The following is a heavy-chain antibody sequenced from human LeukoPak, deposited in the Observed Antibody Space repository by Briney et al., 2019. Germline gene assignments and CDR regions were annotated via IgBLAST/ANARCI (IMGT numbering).Heavy chain of an antibody. Sequence: GGSLRLSCAASGFTVSSNYMSWVRQAQGKGLEWVSIIYSGGSTYYADSVKGRFTISRDNSKNTVYLQMNSLRAEDTAVYYCARVSAGDWDQGTLVTVSS. CDR2: IYSGGST. V-gene: IGHV3-66*02. D-gene: IGHD4-17*01. CDR1: GFTVSSNY. J-gene: IGHJ4*02. CDR3: ARVSAGD.